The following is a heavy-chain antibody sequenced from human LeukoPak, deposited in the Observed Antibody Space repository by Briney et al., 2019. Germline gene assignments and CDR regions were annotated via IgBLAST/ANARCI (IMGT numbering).Heavy chain of an antibody. V-gene: IGHV3-23*01. J-gene: IGHJ4*02. CDR2: ISGSGRGSTT. CDR1: GFTFSGYA. Sequence: PGGSLRLSCAASGFTFSGYALSWVRQAPGKGLEWVSNISGSGRGSTTYYADSVKGRFTISRDNSKNTLYLQMNSLRADDTAVYYCAKSGLNRFDFWGQGTLVTVSS. CDR3: AKSGLNRFDF. D-gene: IGHD2-15*01.